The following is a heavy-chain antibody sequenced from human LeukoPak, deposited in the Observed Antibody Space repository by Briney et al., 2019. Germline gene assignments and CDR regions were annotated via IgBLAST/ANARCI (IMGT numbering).Heavy chain of an antibody. J-gene: IGHJ4*02. D-gene: IGHD3-9*01. Sequence: GGSLRLSCAASGFTFSSYGMHWVRQAPGKGLEWVAVISYDGSNKYYADSVKGRSTISRDNSKNTLYLQMNSLRAEDTAVYYCAKDLDILTGYLVDYWGQGTLVTVSS. CDR3: AKDLDILTGYLVDY. CDR1: GFTFSSYG. V-gene: IGHV3-30*18. CDR2: ISYDGSNK.